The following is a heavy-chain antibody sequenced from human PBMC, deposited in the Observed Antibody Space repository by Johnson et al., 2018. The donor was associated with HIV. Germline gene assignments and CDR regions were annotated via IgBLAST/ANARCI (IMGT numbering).Heavy chain of an antibody. D-gene: IGHD3-9*01. V-gene: IGHV3-23*04. CDR3: ARGDYDILTGYAFDI. J-gene: IGHJ3*02. CDR2: ISDSGGRT. CDR1: GFTFSTNA. Sequence: VQLVESGGGLVQPGGSLRLSCAASGFTFSTNAMSWVRQAPGKGLEWVSGISDSGGRTDYADSVKGRFSISRDNSKNTLYLQMNSLRAEDTAVYYCARGDYDILTGYAFDIWGQGTMVTVSS.